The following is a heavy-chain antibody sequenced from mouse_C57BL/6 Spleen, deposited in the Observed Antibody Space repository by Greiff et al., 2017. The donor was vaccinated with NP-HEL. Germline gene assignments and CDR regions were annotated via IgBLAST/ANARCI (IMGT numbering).Heavy chain of an antibody. J-gene: IGHJ1*03. V-gene: IGHV1-81*01. CDR3: AREEGLTTVVATRYFDV. CDR1: GYTFTSYG. CDR2: IYPRSGNT. Sequence: QVQLQQSGAELARPGASVKLSCKASGYTFTSYGISWVKQRTGQGLEWIGEIYPRSGNTYYNEKFKGKATLTADKSSSTAYMELRSLTSEDSAVYFCAREEGLTTVVATRYFDVWGTGTTVTVSS. D-gene: IGHD1-1*01.